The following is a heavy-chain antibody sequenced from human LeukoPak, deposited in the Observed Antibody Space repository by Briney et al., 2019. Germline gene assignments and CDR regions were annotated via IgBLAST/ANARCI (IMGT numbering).Heavy chain of an antibody. V-gene: IGHV1-69*01. CDR3: ARPISSGWYIV. J-gene: IGHJ4*02. CDR2: IIPIFGTA. Sequence: GASVKVSCKASGGTFISYAISWVRQAPGQGLEWMGGIIPIFGTANYAQKFQGRVTITADESTSTAYMELRSLRSEDTAVDYCARPISSGWYIVWGQGTLVTVSS. D-gene: IGHD6-19*01. CDR1: GGTFISYA.